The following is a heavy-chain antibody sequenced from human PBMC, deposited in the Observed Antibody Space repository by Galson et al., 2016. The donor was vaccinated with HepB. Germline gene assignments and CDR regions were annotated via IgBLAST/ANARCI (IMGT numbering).Heavy chain of an antibody. D-gene: IGHD1-26*01. CDR3: ARQLRWEYYFDL. V-gene: IGHV4-39*01. Sequence: SETLSLTCIVSGDSISTYSYYWGWIRQPPGKGLEWIGSIYYSGSTYHNPSLKSRVTISVDTLKNQFSLKWSSVTAADTAVYYCARQLRWEYYFDLWGQGTLATVSS. J-gene: IGHJ4*02. CDR2: IYYSGST. CDR1: GDSISTYSYY.